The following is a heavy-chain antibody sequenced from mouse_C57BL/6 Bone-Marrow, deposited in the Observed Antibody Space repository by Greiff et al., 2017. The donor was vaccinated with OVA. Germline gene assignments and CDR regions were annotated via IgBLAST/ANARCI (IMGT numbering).Heavy chain of an antibody. J-gene: IGHJ4*01. CDR1: GYTFTSYG. CDR2: IYPRSGNT. Sequence: QVQLKQSGAELARPGASVKLSCKASGYTFTSYGISWVKQRTGQGLEWIGEIYPRSGNTYYNEKFKGKATLTADKSSSTAYMELRSLTSEDSAVYFCARRGLGPYYAMDYWGQGTSVTVSS. V-gene: IGHV1-81*01. D-gene: IGHD3-3*01. CDR3: ARRGLGPYYAMDY.